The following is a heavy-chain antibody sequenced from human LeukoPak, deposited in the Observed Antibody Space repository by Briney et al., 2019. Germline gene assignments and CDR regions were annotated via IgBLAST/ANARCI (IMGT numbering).Heavy chain of an antibody. Sequence: GGSLRLSCAASGFTFSSYSMNWVRQAPGKGLEWVSSISSSSSYIYYADSVKGRFTISRDNAKNSLYLQMKSLRAEDTAVYHCARGYSSSSGVDYWGQGTLVTVSS. CDR1: GFTFSSYS. V-gene: IGHV3-21*01. D-gene: IGHD6-6*01. CDR3: ARGYSSSSGVDY. CDR2: ISSSSSYI. J-gene: IGHJ4*02.